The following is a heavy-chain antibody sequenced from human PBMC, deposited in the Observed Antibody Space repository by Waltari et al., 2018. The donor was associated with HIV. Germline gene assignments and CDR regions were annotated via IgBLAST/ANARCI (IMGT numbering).Heavy chain of an antibody. CDR3: ASILRVTTGQAFDI. CDR1: GGSFSGYY. Sequence: QVQLQQWGAELLKPSETLSLTCAVYGGSFSGYYWSWIRQPPGKGLEWIGEINHSGSTNYNPSLKSRVTISVDTSKNQFSLKLSSVTAADTAVYYCASILRVTTGQAFDIWGQGTMVTVSS. CDR2: INHSGST. V-gene: IGHV4-34*01. D-gene: IGHD4-17*01. J-gene: IGHJ3*02.